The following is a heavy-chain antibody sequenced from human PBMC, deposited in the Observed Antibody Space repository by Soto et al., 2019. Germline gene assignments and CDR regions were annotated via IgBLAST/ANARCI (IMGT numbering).Heavy chain of an antibody. J-gene: IGHJ4*02. CDR3: ARATCSSSTCYAVYFDA. Sequence: GGSLRLSCAASGFTFSSYSMNWVRQAPGKGLEWVSYISSSSSTIYYADSVKGRFTISRDNAKNSLYLQMNSLRDEDTAVYYCARATCSSSTCYAVYFDAWGQGTLVTVSS. CDR1: GFTFSSYS. D-gene: IGHD2-2*01. V-gene: IGHV3-48*02. CDR2: ISSSSSTI.